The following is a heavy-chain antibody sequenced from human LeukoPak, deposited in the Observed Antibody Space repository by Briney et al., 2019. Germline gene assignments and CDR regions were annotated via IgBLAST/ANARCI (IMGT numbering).Heavy chain of an antibody. CDR1: GFTFSSYA. CDR3: ARLAYCGGDCSDAFDI. V-gene: IGHV3-23*01. D-gene: IGHD2-21*02. CDR2: ITGTSAGT. Sequence: GGSLRLSCAASGFTFSSYAISWFRQAPGKGLEWVSSITGTSAGTYYTYSVKGRFTISRDNAKNSLYLQMNSLRAEDTAVYYCARLAYCGGDCSDAFDIWGQGTMVTVSS. J-gene: IGHJ3*02.